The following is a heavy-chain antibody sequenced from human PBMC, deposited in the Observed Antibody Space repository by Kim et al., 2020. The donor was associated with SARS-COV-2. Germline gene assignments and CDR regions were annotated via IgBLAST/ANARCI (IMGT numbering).Heavy chain of an antibody. CDR1: GFVFSDYY. CDR3: AKDNAGSSGWSDAY. Sequence: GGSLRLSCAASGFVFSDYYMSWIRQAPGKGLEWVAYISSSSSLTKYADSVKGRFTISRDNGKRSLYLQMDSLRVDDTAVYYCAKDNAGSSGWSDAYRGQGAWVTVSA. D-gene: IGHD6-19*01. V-gene: IGHV3-11*06. CDR2: ISSSSSLT. J-gene: IGHJ4*02.